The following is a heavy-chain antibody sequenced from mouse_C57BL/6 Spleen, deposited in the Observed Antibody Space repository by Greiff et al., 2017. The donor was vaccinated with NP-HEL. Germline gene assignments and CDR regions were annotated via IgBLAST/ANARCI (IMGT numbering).Heavy chain of an antibody. CDR3: ACVSYSKGVAY. J-gene: IGHJ3*01. Sequence: QVHVKQPGAELVMPGASVKLSCKASGYTFTSYWMHWVKQRPGQGLEWIGEIDPSDSYTNYNQKFKGKSTLTVDKSSSTAYMQLSSLTSEDSAVYYCACVSYSKGVAYWGQGTLVTVSA. V-gene: IGHV1-69*01. CDR1: GYTFTSYW. CDR2: IDPSDSYT. D-gene: IGHD2-5*01.